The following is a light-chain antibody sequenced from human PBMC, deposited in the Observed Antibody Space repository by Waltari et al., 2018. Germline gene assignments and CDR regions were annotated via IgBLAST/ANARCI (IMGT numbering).Light chain of an antibody. V-gene: IGLV2-14*03. CDR2: DAT. Sequence: QSALTQPASVSGSPGQSITISCTGTSGDVGGYDLVSWYQQHPGKAPKLMIYDATNRPSGVSDFFSASTSGNTASLTISDLRPEDEAEYYCSSFTSSSTGIFGSGTTVTVL. CDR1: SGDVGGYDL. J-gene: IGLJ1*01. CDR3: SSFTSSSTGI.